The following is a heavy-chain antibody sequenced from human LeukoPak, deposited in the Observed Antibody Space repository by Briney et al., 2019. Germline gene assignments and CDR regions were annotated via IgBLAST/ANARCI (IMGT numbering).Heavy chain of an antibody. CDR2: IYSGGST. CDR3: ARDPPSGLDALDI. Sequence: PGGSLRLSCAASGFTVSSNYMNWVRQAPGKGLEWVSVIYSGGSTYYADSVKGRFTISRDNSRNTLYLQMNSLRAEDTAVYYCARDPPSGLDALDIWGQGTMVTVSS. CDR1: GFTVSSNY. J-gene: IGHJ3*02. V-gene: IGHV3-53*01. D-gene: IGHD3-10*01.